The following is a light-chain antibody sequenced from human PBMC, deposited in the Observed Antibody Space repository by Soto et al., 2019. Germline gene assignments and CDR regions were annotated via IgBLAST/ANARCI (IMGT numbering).Light chain of an antibody. Sequence: EIVLTQSPGTLSLSPGERATLSCRASQSVSSSYLAWYQQKPGQAPRLLIYGASSRATGIPDRFSGSGSGTDFTRTAGRLEPEDFAVYYWQQYGSSRTFGQGTKVEIK. J-gene: IGKJ1*01. CDR2: GAS. CDR3: QQYGSSRT. CDR1: QSVSSSY. V-gene: IGKV3-20*01.